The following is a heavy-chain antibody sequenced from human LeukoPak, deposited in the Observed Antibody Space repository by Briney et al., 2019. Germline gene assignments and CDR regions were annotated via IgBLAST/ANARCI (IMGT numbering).Heavy chain of an antibody. Sequence: PSETLSLTCTVSGGSISSSSYYWGWIRQPPGKGLEWIGSIYYSGSTYYNPSLKSRVTISVDTSKNQFSLKLSSVTAADTAVYYCARAWGTTIFGVVPNWFDPWGQGTLVTVSS. CDR2: IYYSGST. D-gene: IGHD3-3*01. J-gene: IGHJ5*02. V-gene: IGHV4-39*07. CDR1: GGSISSSSYY. CDR3: ARAWGTTIFGVVPNWFDP.